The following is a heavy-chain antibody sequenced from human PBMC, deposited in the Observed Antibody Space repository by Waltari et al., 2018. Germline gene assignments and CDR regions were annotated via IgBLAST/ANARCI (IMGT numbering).Heavy chain of an antibody. CDR3: AKDLEGALDY. J-gene: IGHJ4*02. Sequence: QVQLVESGGGVVQPGGSLRLSCAASGFTFSSYGMQWVRQAPGKGLEGVAFIRYDGSNKYYADSVKGRFTISRDNSKNTLYLQMNSLRAEDTAVYYCAKDLEGALDYWGQGTLVTVSS. CDR1: GFTFSSYG. D-gene: IGHD3-16*01. V-gene: IGHV3-30*02. CDR2: IRYDGSNK.